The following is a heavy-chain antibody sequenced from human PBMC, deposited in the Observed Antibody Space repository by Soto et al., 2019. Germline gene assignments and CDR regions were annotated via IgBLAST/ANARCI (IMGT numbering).Heavy chain of an antibody. D-gene: IGHD3-10*01. J-gene: IGHJ4*02. CDR3: ARVDPRGVAVVRDY. V-gene: IGHV1-18*01. CDR2: ISSFNGQT. CDR1: GNTFASHG. Sequence: QVQLVQSGPEVKKPGASVKVSCKASGNTFASHGFSWVRQAPGQGLEWMGWISSFNGQTNYALKFQGRVTLTTDTSTGTAYMELRSLRSDDTAVYFCARVDPRGVAVVRDYWGQGTLVTVSS.